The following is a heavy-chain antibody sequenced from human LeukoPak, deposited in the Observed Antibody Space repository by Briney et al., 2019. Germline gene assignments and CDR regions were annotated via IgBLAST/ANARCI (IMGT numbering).Heavy chain of an antibody. CDR3: ARVGRSGGVFDS. J-gene: IGHJ5*01. D-gene: IGHD3-10*01. CDR2: IKQDGSEK. Sequence: GGSLRLSCAASGFTLSSYWMSWVRQAPGEGLEWVANIKQDGSEKYYVDSVKGRFTISKDNAKNSLYLQMNSLRAEDTAVYYCARVGRSGGVFDSWGQGTLVTVSS. CDR1: GFTLSSYW. V-gene: IGHV3-7*01.